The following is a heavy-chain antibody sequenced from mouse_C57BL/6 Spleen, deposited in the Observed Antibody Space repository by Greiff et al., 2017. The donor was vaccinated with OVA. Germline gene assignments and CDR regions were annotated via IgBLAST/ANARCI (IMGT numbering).Heavy chain of an antibody. Sequence: DVQLQESGPGLVKPSQSLSLTCSVTGYSITSGYYWTWIRQFPGNKLEWMGYISYDGSNNYNPSLKNRISITRDTSKNQFFLKLNSVTTEDTATYYCANSYDGYYGYFDVWGTGTTVTVSS. CDR1: GYSITSGYY. D-gene: IGHD2-3*01. CDR3: ANSYDGYYGYFDV. J-gene: IGHJ1*03. V-gene: IGHV3-6*01. CDR2: ISYDGSN.